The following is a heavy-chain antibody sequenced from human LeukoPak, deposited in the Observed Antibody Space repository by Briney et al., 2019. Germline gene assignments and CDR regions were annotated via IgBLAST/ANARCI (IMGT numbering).Heavy chain of an antibody. J-gene: IGHJ4*02. D-gene: IGHD1-26*01. CDR1: GGSISSYY. Sequence: SETLSLTXTVSGGSISSYYWSWIRQAPGKGLEWIGYIYYSGSTNYNPSLKSRVTISVDTSKNQFSLKLSSVTAADTAVYYCARWELLDYWGQGTLVTVSS. CDR2: IYYSGST. V-gene: IGHV4-59*01. CDR3: ARWELLDY.